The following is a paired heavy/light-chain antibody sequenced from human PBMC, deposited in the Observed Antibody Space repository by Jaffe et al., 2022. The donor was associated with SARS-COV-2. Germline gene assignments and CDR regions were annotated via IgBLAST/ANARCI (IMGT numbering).Light chain of an antibody. CDR3: QQYDKWPIT. V-gene: IGKV3-15*01. CDR2: AAF. CDR1: QSLNTN. J-gene: IGKJ4*01. Sequence: EIVMTQSRATLSVSPGERATLSCRASQSLNTNLAWYQQKPGQSPRLLIYAAFTRAAGIPARFSGSGSGTEFTLTISSLQSEDFAVYYCQQYDKWPITFGGGTKVEIK.
Heavy chain of an antibody. V-gene: IGHV3-23*01. J-gene: IGHJ4*02. CDR3: AKDAYSGADYFLIDS. CDR1: GFTFSSHS. D-gene: IGHD1-26*01. Sequence: EVHLLESGGAFVQPGGSLRLSCAASGFTFSSHSMHWVRQAPGKGLEWVSAIRDSGDTTYYTDSVKGRFTISRDNSKNTLYLQMNSLRGEDTAVYYCAKDAYSGADYFLIDSWGQGTLVTVSS. CDR2: IRDSGDTT.